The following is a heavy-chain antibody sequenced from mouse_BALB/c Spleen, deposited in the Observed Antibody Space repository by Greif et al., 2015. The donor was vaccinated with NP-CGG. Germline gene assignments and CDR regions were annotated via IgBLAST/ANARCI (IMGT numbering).Heavy chain of an antibody. J-gene: IGHJ1*01. CDR1: GFTFTDYY. CDR3: ARDYYGSSYWYFDV. V-gene: IGHV7-3*02. Sequence: EVHLVESGGGLVQPGGSLRLPCATSGFTFTDYYMSWVRQPPGKALEWLGFIRNKANGYTTEYSASVKGRFTISRDNSQSILYLQMNTLRAEDSATYYCARDYYGSSYWYFDVWGAGTTVTVSS. D-gene: IGHD1-1*01. CDR2: IRNKANGYTT.